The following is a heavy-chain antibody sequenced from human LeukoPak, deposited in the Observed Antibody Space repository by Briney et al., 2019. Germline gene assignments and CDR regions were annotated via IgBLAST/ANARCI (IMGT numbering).Heavy chain of an antibody. CDR1: GGSISSGDYY. J-gene: IGHJ4*02. CDR2: IYYSGST. Sequence: PSQTLSLTCTVSGGSISSGDYYWSWIRQPPGKGLEWIGYIYYSGSTVYNPSLKSRVTMSVDTSKSQISLKLNSVTAADTAVYYCARREGSGRTFDYWGQGNLVTVSS. V-gene: IGHV4-30-4*01. D-gene: IGHD6-19*01. CDR3: ARREGSGRTFDY.